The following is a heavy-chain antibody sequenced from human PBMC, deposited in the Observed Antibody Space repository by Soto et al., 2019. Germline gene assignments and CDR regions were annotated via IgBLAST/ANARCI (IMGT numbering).Heavy chain of an antibody. J-gene: IGHJ3*02. CDR2: IIPILGIA. Sequence: SVKVSCKASGGTFSSYTISWVRQAPGQGLEWMGRIIPILGIANYAQKFQGRVTITADKSTSTAYMGLSSLRSEDTAVYYCASGGSDIVFFPAAMRAKRALDIWGQGTLVT. CDR3: ASGGSDIVFFPAAMRAKRALDI. D-gene: IGHD2-15*01. V-gene: IGHV1-69*02. CDR1: GGTFSSYT.